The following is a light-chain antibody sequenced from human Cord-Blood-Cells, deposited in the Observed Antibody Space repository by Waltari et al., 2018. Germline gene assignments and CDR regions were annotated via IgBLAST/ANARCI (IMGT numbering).Light chain of an antibody. CDR1: QGISNY. J-gene: IGKJ3*01. CDR3: QKYNSAPFT. V-gene: IGKV1-27*01. CDR2: AAS. Sequence: DIAMTQSTISLTSSVGDRVTITCRASQGISNYLAWYQQKPGKVPKLLIYAASTLQSGVPSRFSGSGSGTDFTLTISSLQPEDVATYYCQKYNSAPFTFGPGTKVDIK.